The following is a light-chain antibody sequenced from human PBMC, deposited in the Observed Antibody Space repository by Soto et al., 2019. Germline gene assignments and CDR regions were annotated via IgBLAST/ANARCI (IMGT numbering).Light chain of an antibody. J-gene: IGKJ1*01. CDR3: QQLNSYPPWT. CDR1: QGISIY. CDR2: AAS. Sequence: DIQLTQSPSFLSASVGDRVTITCRASQGISIYLACYQQKPGKAPKLLIYAASTLQSGVPSRFSGSGSGTEFTLTISSLQPEDFATYYCQQLNSYPPWTFGQGTKVEIK. V-gene: IGKV1-9*01.